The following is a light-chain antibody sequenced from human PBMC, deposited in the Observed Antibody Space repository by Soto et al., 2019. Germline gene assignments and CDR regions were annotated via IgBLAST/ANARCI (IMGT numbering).Light chain of an antibody. J-gene: IGKJ1*01. Sequence: DIQMTQSPSSLSASVGDRVTITCRASQSINNCLSWFQQKPGQAPKLLIYAASNLQSGVPSRLSVSGSGTDFILTIDSLQPEHFATYYCHQTYIAPASFGQGTKVGVK. CDR1: QSINNC. V-gene: IGKV1-39*01. CDR3: HQTYIAPAS. CDR2: AAS.